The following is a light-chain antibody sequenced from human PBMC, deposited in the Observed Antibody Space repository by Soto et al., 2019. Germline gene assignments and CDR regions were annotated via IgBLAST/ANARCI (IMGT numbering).Light chain of an antibody. J-gene: IGKJ2*01. CDR1: QSISTY. CDR2: AAS. CDR3: QESYSIPYT. Sequence: DLQMTQSPSSLSASVGDRVTLTCRTSQSISTYVNWYQQKPGKAPNLLIYAASSLQSGVPSRFSGSGSGTDFTLTISSLQPEDFATYYCQESYSIPYTFGQGTKLEIK. V-gene: IGKV1-39*01.